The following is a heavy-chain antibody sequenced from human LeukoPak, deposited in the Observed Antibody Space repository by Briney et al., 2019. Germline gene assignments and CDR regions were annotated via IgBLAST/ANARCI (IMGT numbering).Heavy chain of an antibody. D-gene: IGHD6-6*01. J-gene: IGHJ6*02. CDR3: ARWYGAARPRKGYYYGMDV. CDR2: INHSGST. CDR1: GGSLSGYK. Sequence: SETLSLTCAVYGGSLSGYKCSWIRQPPGKGLEWIGEINHSGSTNYNPSLKSRVTISVDTSKNQFSLKLSSVTAADTAVYYCARWYGAARPRKGYYYGMDVWGQGTTVTVSS. V-gene: IGHV4-34*01.